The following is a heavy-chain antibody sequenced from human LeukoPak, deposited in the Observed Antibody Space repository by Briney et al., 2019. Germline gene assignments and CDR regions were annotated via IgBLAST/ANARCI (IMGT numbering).Heavy chain of an antibody. J-gene: IGHJ4*02. CDR1: GYNFDNYW. CDR3: AREQQLVLFDY. D-gene: IGHD1-1*01. CDR2: IFPGDSNT. Sequence: GESLKISCKGSGYNFDNYWIAWVRQMPGKGLEWMGIIFPGDSNTRYSPSFQGQVTISADKSINTAYLPWSSLKASDTAIYYCAREQQLVLFDYWGQGALVTVSS. V-gene: IGHV5-51*01.